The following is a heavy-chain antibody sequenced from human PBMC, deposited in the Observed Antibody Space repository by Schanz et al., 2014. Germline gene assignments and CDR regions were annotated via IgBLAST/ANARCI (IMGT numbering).Heavy chain of an antibody. V-gene: IGHV1-69*09. CDR2: IIPIHGIV. CDR3: ASSGAGYSSSWDFDS. Sequence: QVQLIQSGAEVKKPGASVKVSCKASGGTFSSYTISWVRQAPGQGLEWMGRIIPIHGIVNYAQRFQDRVTITADKSTFTAYMDVSSLRSEDTAVYYCASSGAGYSSSWDFDSWGQGTLVTVSS. D-gene: IGHD6-13*01. CDR1: GGTFSSYT. J-gene: IGHJ4*02.